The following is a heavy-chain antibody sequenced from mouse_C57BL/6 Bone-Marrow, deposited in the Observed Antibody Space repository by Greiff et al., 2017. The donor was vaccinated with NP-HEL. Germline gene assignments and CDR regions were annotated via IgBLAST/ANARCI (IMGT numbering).Heavy chain of an antibody. V-gene: IGHV1-64*01. CDR2: IYPNSGST. CDR1: GYTFTSYW. CDR3: ARGEFITTVVEAY. D-gene: IGHD1-1*01. Sequence: QVQLQQPGAELVKPGASVKLSCKASGYTFTSYWMHWVKQRPGQGLEWIGMIYPNSGSTNYNEKFKSKATLTVDKSSSTAYMQLSSLTSEDSAVYYCARGEFITTVVEAYWGQGTTLTVSS. J-gene: IGHJ2*01.